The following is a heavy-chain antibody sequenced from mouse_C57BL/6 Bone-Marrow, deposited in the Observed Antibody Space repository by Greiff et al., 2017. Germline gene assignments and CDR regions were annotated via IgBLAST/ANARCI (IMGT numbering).Heavy chain of an antibody. Sequence: EVKVVESGGGLVKPGGSLKLSCAASGFTFSSYAMSWVRQTPEKRLEWVATISDGGSYTYYPDNVKGRFTISRDNAKNNLYLQVSHLKSEDTAMYYCAREGAGDYWGQGTTLTVSS. CDR1: GFTFSSYA. CDR2: ISDGGSYT. J-gene: IGHJ2*01. CDR3: AREGAGDY. V-gene: IGHV5-4*01.